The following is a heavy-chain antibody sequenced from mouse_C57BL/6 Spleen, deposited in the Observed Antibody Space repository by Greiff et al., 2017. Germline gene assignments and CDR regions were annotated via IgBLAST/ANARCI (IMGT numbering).Heavy chain of an antibody. CDR3: TRGDYYGSSYGYFDV. CDR1: GYTFTSYW. J-gene: IGHJ1*03. D-gene: IGHD1-1*01. V-gene: IGHV1-5*01. Sequence: VHVKQSGTVLARPGASVKMSCKTSGYTFTSYWMHWVKQRPGQGLEWIGAIYPGNSDTSYNQKFKGKAKLTAVTSASTAYMELSSLTNEDSAVYYCTRGDYYGSSYGYFDVWGTGTTVTVSS. CDR2: IYPGNSDT.